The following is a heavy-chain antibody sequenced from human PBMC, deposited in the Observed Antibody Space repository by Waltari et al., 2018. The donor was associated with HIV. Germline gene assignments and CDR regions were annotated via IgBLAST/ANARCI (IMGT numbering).Heavy chain of an antibody. CDR1: GFSFLKHS. Sequence: EVQLVESGGGLVQPGGSLRRSCEASGFSFLKHSMHWVRQAPGKGLEWVSYISSGSSARYYADSLKGRFTISRDNAKNSLYLQMYSLRPEDTAVYYCARDGDRRDFDYWGQGTLVTVSS. CDR2: ISSGSSAR. CDR3: ARDGDRRDFDY. V-gene: IGHV3-48*01. J-gene: IGHJ4*02. D-gene: IGHD2-21*02.